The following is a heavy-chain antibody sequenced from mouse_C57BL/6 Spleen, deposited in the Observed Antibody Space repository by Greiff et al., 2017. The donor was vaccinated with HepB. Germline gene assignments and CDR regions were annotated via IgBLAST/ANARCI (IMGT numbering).Heavy chain of an antibody. CDR2: IDPEDGDT. J-gene: IGHJ4*01. CDR1: GFNIKDYY. V-gene: IGHV14-1*01. Sequence: EVQLQQSGAELVRPGASVKLSCTASGFNIKDYYMHWVKQRPEQGLEWIGRIDPEDGDTEYAPKFQGKATMTADTSSNTAYLQLSSLTSEDTAFYYCTTDYYGSSYGAMDYWGQGTSVTVSS. CDR3: TTDYYGSSYGAMDY. D-gene: IGHD1-1*01.